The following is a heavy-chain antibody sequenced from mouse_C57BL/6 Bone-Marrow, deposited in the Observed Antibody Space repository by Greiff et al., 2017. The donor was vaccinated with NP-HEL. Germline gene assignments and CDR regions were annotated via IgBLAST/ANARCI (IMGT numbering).Heavy chain of an antibody. CDR3: GSDGYDDYY. D-gene: IGHD2-2*01. J-gene: IGHJ2*01. CDR2: ISSGSSTI. CDR1: GFTFSDYG. Sequence: EVQVVESGGGLVKPGGSLKLSCAASGFTFSDYGMHWVRQAPEKGLEWVAYISSGSSTIYYADTVKGRFTISRDNAKNTLFLQMTSLRSEDTAMYYCGSDGYDDYYWGQGTTLTVAS. V-gene: IGHV5-17*01.